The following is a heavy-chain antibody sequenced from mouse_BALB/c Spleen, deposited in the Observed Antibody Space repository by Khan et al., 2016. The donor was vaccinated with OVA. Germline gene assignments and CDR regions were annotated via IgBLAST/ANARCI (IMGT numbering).Heavy chain of an antibody. D-gene: IGHD3-1*01. J-gene: IGHJ2*01. CDR2: IRNKANGYTT. V-gene: IGHV7-3*02. CDR3: ARDIGRIVLDY. CDR1: GFTFTDYY. Sequence: EVQLVESGGGLVQPGDSLRLSCTTSGFTFTDYYMNWVRQPPGGALEWLGFIRNKANGYTTEYSASVKGRFTISRDNSQSILYHQMNNLRAEDSATYYCARDIGRIVLDYWGQGTTLTVSS.